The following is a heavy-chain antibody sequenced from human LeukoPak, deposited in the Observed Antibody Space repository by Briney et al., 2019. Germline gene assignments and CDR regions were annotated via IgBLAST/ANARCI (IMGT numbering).Heavy chain of an antibody. J-gene: IGHJ4*02. Sequence: GGSLQISCQGSGYNFTSYWIGWGRQMPGKGLEWMGIIYPGDSDTRYSPSFQGQVTISADNSISTAYLQWSSLKASDTAMYYCARHQCSGGSCYPTEDYWGQGTLVTVSS. D-gene: IGHD2-15*01. CDR2: IYPGDSDT. CDR1: GYNFTSYW. CDR3: ARHQCSGGSCYPTEDY. V-gene: IGHV5-51*01.